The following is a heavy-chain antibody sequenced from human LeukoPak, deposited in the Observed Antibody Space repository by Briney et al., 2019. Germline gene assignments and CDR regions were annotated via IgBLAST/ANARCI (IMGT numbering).Heavy chain of an antibody. CDR1: GFTFTSDG. CDR3: TRQDCSGGSCSYVDY. J-gene: IGHJ4*02. D-gene: IGHD2-15*01. Sequence: GGSLRLSCAASGFTFTSDGMSWVRQAPGKGLEWVSALSGSGSTTYYADSVKGRFTISRDNSKNTLFLEMNSLRVEDTAVYYCTRQDCSGGSCSYVDYWGQGTLVTVSS. CDR2: LSGSGSTT. V-gene: IGHV3-23*01.